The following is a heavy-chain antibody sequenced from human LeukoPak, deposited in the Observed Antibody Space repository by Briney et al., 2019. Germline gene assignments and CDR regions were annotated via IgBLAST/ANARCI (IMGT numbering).Heavy chain of an antibody. J-gene: IGHJ4*02. V-gene: IGHV3-30*02. CDR2: IRYDGSNK. Sequence: TGGSLRLSCAASGFTFSSCGMHWVRQAPGKGLEWVAFIRYDGSNKYYADSVKGRFTISRDNSKNTLYLQMNSLRAEDTAVYYCAKDPAITMIVVVHTRPFDYWGQGTLVTVSS. CDR1: GFTFSSCG. D-gene: IGHD3-22*01. CDR3: AKDPAITMIVVVHTRPFDY.